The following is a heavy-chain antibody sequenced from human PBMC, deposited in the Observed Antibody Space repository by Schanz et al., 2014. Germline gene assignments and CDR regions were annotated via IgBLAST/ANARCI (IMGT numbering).Heavy chain of an antibody. CDR1: GYSFAAFF. CDR2: INPYSGAT. Sequence: QVQLVQSGAEVKKPGASMKVSCKASGYSFAAFFIHWVRQTPGQGLEWMGCINPYSGATYYAQKFQGRVTLTSDASLTTVYMEVHSLTSDDTAVFFCARDQTGTTNWFDPWGQGTLVTVSS. CDR3: ARDQTGTTNWFDP. J-gene: IGHJ5*02. V-gene: IGHV1-2*02. D-gene: IGHD1-7*01.